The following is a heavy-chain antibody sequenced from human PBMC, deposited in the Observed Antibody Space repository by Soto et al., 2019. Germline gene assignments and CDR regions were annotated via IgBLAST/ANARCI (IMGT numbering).Heavy chain of an antibody. CDR3: ARARYFDWLSQYYFDY. CDR1: GGSISSYY. Sequence: SETLSLTCTVSGGSISSYYWSWIRQPPGKGLEWIGYISYSGSINYNPSLKSRVTVSLDTSKNQFSLKLSSVTAADTAVYYCARARYFDWLSQYYFDYWGQGMLVTVS. J-gene: IGHJ4*02. CDR2: ISYSGSI. V-gene: IGHV4-59*01. D-gene: IGHD3-9*01.